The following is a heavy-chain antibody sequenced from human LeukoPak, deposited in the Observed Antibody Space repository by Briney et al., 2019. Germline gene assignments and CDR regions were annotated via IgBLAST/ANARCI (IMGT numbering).Heavy chain of an antibody. D-gene: IGHD5-24*01. CDR3: ARGAYADRTGYNLDS. Sequence: SETLSLTCSVSGDPVWSYYWTWVRQPPEKGLEWIGYVFFGGQTNYNPSVKSRVTISLDTYRSQFSLNLTSVTAADSAVYYCARGAYADRTGYNLDSWGQGTLVFVSS. J-gene: IGHJ4*02. CDR2: VFFGGQT. CDR1: GDPVWSYY. V-gene: IGHV4-59*02.